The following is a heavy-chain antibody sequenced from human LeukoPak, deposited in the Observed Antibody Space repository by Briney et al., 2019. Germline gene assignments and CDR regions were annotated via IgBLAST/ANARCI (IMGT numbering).Heavy chain of an antibody. J-gene: IGHJ4*02. CDR2: ISYDGSEK. CDR1: GFTFSSYA. CDR3: AKDASIYCSSTTCYTGLDY. Sequence: GGSLRLSCAASGFTFSSYAMHWVRQAPGKGLEWVAVISYDGSEKYYADSVKGRFTISRDNSKNTLHLQMNSLRAEDTAVYYCAKDASIYCSSTTCYTGLDYWGQGTLVTVSS. D-gene: IGHD2-2*02. V-gene: IGHV3-30-3*01.